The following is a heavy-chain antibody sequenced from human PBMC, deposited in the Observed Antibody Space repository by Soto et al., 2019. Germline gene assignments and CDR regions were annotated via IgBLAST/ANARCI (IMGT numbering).Heavy chain of an antibody. CDR2: INSDGSST. Sequence: GGSLRLSCAASGFTFSSYWMHWVRQAPGKGLMWITRINSDGSSTSYADSVKGQFTISRDNAKNTLYLQMNSLRAEDTAVYYCARESEEEGRRYYYDSSGYYSHWGQGT. CDR1: GFTFSSYW. D-gene: IGHD3-22*01. V-gene: IGHV3-74*01. J-gene: IGHJ4*02. CDR3: ARESEEEGRRYYYDSSGYYSH.